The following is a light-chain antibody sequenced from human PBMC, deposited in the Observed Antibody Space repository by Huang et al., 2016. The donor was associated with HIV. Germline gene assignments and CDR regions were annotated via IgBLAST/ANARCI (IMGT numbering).Light chain of an antibody. J-gene: IGKJ3*01. CDR2: GGS. CDR1: QSVGGN. CDR3: QQYDNWLGT. Sequence: ELVMTQSPAILSVSPGERATLSCTASQSVGGNVAWYQQKPGQAPRLLFYGGSTRATGIPARFSGGGSGTDFVLTISSLQPEDFAVYYCQQYDNWLGTFGPGTKVDIK. V-gene: IGKV3-15*01.